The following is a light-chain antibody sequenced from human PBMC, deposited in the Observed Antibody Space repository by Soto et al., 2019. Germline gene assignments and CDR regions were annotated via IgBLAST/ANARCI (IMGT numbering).Light chain of an antibody. CDR2: SAS. Sequence: EIVMTQSPATLSVSPGERATLSCRASQNISTNLAWYQQKPGQAPRLLLLSASSRLSDIPARFSGSGSGTEFTLTISSLQSEDFAVYYCQQYNNWPPPITFGQGTRLEIK. CDR1: QNISTN. J-gene: IGKJ5*01. CDR3: QQYNNWPPPIT. V-gene: IGKV3-15*01.